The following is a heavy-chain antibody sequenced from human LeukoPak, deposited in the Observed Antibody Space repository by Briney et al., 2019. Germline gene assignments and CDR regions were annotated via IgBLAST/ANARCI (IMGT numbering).Heavy chain of an antibody. CDR3: ARDMGPYGGSPGAS. Sequence: GGSLRLSCAASGFTFSGYWMHWVRQAPGKGLVWVSRVATGGTGPSYADSVKGRFTISRDNAKNTLYLQMNSLSAEDTAVYFCARDMGPYGGSPGASWGQGTLVTVSS. J-gene: IGHJ5*02. V-gene: IGHV3-74*01. D-gene: IGHD4-23*01. CDR1: GFTFSGYW. CDR2: VATGGTGP.